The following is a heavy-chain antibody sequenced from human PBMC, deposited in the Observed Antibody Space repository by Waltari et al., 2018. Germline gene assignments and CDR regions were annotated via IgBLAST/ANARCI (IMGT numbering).Heavy chain of an antibody. CDR1: GGSLSSGGYY. D-gene: IGHD3-10*01. V-gene: IGHV4-31*03. CDR2: IYYSGST. Sequence: QVQLQESGPGLVKPSQTLSLTCTVSGGSLSSGGYYWSWIRPPPGKGLEWIGYIYYSGSTYYNPSLKSRVTISVDTSKNQFSLKLSSVTAADTAVYYCSRGITMVRGVICGFDYWGQGTLVTVSS. CDR3: SRGITMVRGVICGFDY. J-gene: IGHJ4*02.